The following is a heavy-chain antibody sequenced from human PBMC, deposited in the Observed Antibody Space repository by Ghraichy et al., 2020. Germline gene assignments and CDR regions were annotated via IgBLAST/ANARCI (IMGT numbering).Heavy chain of an antibody. D-gene: IGHD3-22*01. V-gene: IGHV3-30*04. CDR3: AREGGTMIVVVDYGMDV. CDR1: GFTFSSYA. CDR2: ISYDGSNK. J-gene: IGHJ6*02. Sequence: GGSLRLSCAASGFTFSSYAMHWVRQAPGKGLEWVAVISYDGSNKYYADSVKGRFTISRDNSKNTLYLQMNSLRAEDTAVYYCAREGGTMIVVVDYGMDVWGQGTTVTVSS.